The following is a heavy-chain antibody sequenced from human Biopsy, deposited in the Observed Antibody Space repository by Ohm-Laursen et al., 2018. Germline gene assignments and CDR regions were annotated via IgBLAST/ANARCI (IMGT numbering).Heavy chain of an antibody. J-gene: IGHJ5*02. CDR3: AKGYGPDNWFDP. CDR2: MTGSGGST. Sequence: SLRLSCSASGFTFSTYAMTWVRQAPGEGLEWVSSMTGSGGSTYYPDSVKGRFTISRDNSKNSLYLQMNSLRAEDTAVYYCAKGYGPDNWFDPWGQGTLVTVSS. D-gene: IGHD3-16*01. V-gene: IGHV3-23*01. CDR1: GFTFSTYA.